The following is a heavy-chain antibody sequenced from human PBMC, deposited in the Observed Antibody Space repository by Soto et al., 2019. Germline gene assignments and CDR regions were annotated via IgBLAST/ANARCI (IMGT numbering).Heavy chain of an antibody. CDR2: INPSGGST. Sequence: ASVKVSCKASGYTFTSYYMHWVRQAPGQGLEWMGIINPSGGSTSYAQKFQGRVTMTRDTSTSTVYMELSSLRSEDTAVYYCARDHLVVPAASILFRPRGAFDIWGQGTMVTVSS. CDR3: ARDHLVVPAASILFRPRGAFDI. CDR1: GYTFTSYY. J-gene: IGHJ3*02. V-gene: IGHV1-46*01. D-gene: IGHD2-2*01.